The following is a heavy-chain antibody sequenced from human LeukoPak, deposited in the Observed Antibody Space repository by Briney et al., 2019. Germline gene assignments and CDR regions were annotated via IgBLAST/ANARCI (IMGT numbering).Heavy chain of an antibody. D-gene: IGHD3-9*01. J-gene: IGHJ4*02. Sequence: GRSLRLSCAASGFTFSSYAMHWVRQAPGKGLEWVSSISSSSSYIYYADSVKGRFTISRDNAKNSLYLQMNSLRAEDTAVYYCARSYYDILTGIPLAFDYWGQGTLVTVSS. CDR1: GFTFSSYA. V-gene: IGHV3-21*01. CDR2: ISSSSSYI. CDR3: ARSYYDILTGIPLAFDY.